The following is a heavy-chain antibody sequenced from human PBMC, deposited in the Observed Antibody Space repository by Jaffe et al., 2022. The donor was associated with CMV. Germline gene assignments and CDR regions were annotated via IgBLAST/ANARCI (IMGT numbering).Heavy chain of an antibody. CDR3: ARAPYYYGSGSYWI. CDR2: INHSGST. V-gene: IGHV4-34*01. CDR1: GGSFSGYY. D-gene: IGHD3-10*01. J-gene: IGHJ4*02. Sequence: QVQLQQWGAGLLKPSETLSLTCAVYGGSFSGYYWSWIRQPPGKGLEWIGEINHSGSTNYNPSLKSRVTISVDTSKNQFSLKLSSVTAADTAVYYCARAPYYYGSGSYWIWGQGTLVTVSS.